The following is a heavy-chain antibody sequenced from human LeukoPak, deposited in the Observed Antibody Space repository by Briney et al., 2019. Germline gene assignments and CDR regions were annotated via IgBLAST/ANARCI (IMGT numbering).Heavy chain of an antibody. Sequence: GASVKVSCKASGYTFTSYDINWVRQATGQGLEWMGWMNPNSGNTGYAQKFQGRVTMTRNTSISTAYMELSSLRSGDTAVYYCARAPKVSEYYYYYYMDVWGKGTTVTVSS. V-gene: IGHV1-8*01. CDR1: GYTFTSYD. J-gene: IGHJ6*03. CDR2: MNPNSGNT. CDR3: ARAPKVSEYYYYYYMDV. D-gene: IGHD2-8*01.